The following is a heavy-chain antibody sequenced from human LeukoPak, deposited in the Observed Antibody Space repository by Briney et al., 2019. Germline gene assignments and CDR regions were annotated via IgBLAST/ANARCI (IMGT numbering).Heavy chain of an antibody. J-gene: IGHJ5*02. CDR3: AREIAAAGYNWFDP. CDR1: GGTFSSYT. V-gene: IGHV1-69*05. D-gene: IGHD6-13*01. CDR2: IIPIFGTA. Sequence: SVKVSCKASGGTFSSYTISWVRQAPGQGLEWMGGIIPIFGTANYAQKFQGRVTITTDESTSTAYMELSSLRSEDTAVYYCAREIAAAGYNWFDPWGQGTLVTVSS.